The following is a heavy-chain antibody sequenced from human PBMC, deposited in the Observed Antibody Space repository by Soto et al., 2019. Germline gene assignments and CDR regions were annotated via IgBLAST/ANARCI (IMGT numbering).Heavy chain of an antibody. J-gene: IGHJ4*02. CDR1: GFTFTSYA. CDR3: AKGYGDYVAYFHS. V-gene: IGHV3-23*01. CDR2: IGGSGVST. D-gene: IGHD5-12*01. Sequence: EVQLLESGGGLVQPGGSLRLSCAASGFTFTSYAVSWVRQAPGKGLEWVSAIGGSGVSTYNADSVKGRFTISGDNSKNTLYVQMNSMRVEDTAIYYCAKGYGDYVAYFHSWGQGTLGTVSA.